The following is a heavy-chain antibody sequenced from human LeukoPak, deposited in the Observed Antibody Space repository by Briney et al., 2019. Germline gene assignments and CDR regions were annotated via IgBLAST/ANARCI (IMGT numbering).Heavy chain of an antibody. J-gene: IGHJ5*02. CDR1: GYTFTSYD. Sequence: GASVKVSCMASGYTFTSYDINWVRQATGQGLEWMGWMNPNSGNTGYAQKFQGRVTMTRNTSISTAYMELSSLRSEDTAVYYCARVFARSNWFDPWGQGTLVTVSS. D-gene: IGHD2-21*01. V-gene: IGHV1-8*01. CDR3: ARVFARSNWFDP. CDR2: MNPNSGNT.